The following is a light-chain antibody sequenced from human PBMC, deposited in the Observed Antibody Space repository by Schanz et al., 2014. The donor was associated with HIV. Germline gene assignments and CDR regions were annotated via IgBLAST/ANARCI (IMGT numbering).Light chain of an antibody. CDR3: CSYAGSYTLLVV. Sequence: QSVLTQPRSVSGSPGQSVTISCTGTSSDVGGYNYVSWYQQHPGKAPKLMIYDVSKRPSGVPDRFSGSKSGNTASLTISGLQAEDEADYYCCSYAGSYTLLVVFGGGTKLTVL. V-gene: IGLV2-11*01. J-gene: IGLJ2*01. CDR2: DVS. CDR1: SSDVGGYNY.